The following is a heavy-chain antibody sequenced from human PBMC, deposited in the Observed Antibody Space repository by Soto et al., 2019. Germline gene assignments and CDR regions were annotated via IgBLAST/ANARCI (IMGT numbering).Heavy chain of an antibody. CDR3: ARGDDILTGYYGPADY. D-gene: IGHD3-9*01. CDR2: IYYSGST. CDR1: GGAISSYY. V-gene: IGHV4-59*01. J-gene: IGHJ4*02. Sequence: PSETLSLTCTASGGAISSYYWSWIRQPPGKGLEWIGYIYYSGSTNYNPSLKSRVTISVDTSKNQFSLKLSSVTAADTAVYYCARGDDILTGYYGPADYWGQGTLVTVSS.